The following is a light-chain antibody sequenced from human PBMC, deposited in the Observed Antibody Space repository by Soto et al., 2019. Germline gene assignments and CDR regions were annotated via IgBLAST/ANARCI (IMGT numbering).Light chain of an antibody. CDR2: EVS. CDR1: SSDVGGYNY. V-gene: IGLV2-8*01. Sequence: QSALTQPPSASGSPGQSVTISCTGTSSDVGGYNYVSWYQQYPGKAPTLMIYEVSKRPSGVPDRFSGSKSGNTASLTVSWLQAEDEADYSCSSYGGSNNVLFGGGTKLTVL. J-gene: IGLJ2*01. CDR3: SSYGGSNNVL.